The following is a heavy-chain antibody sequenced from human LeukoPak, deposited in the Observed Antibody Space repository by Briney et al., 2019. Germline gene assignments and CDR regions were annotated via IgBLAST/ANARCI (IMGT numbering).Heavy chain of an antibody. CDR2: ISGSGGST. J-gene: IGHJ4*02. CDR1: GFTFSSYA. CDR3: AKELRRITIFGVVIGALDY. Sequence: GGSLRLSCAASGFTFSSYAMSWVRQAPGKGLEWVSAISGSGGSTYYADSVKGRFTISRDNSKNMLYLQMNSLRAEDTAVYYCAKELRRITIFGVVIGALDYWGQGTLVTVSS. D-gene: IGHD3-3*01. V-gene: IGHV3-23*01.